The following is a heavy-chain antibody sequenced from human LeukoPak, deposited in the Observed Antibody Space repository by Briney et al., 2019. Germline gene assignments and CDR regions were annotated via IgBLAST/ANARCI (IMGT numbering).Heavy chain of an antibody. CDR2: INPNSGGT. J-gene: IGHJ4*02. V-gene: IGHV1-2*02. D-gene: IGHD3-22*01. CDR1: GYTFTGYY. Sequence: ASVEVSCKASGYTFTGYYMHWVRQAPGQGLEWMGCINPNSGGTNYAQKFQGRVTMTRDTSISTAYMELSRLRSNDTAVYYCARGRSYYDSSGYYGGPTYWGQGTLVTVSS. CDR3: ARGRSYYDSSGYYGGPTY.